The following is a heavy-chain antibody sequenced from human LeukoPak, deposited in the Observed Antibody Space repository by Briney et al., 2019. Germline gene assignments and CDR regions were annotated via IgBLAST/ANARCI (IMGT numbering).Heavy chain of an antibody. J-gene: IGHJ4*02. CDR1: GGSISSYY. Sequence: SETLSLTCTVSGGSISSYYGSWIRQPAGKGLEWIGRIYTSGYTEYNPSLKSRATMSVDTSKNQFSLKLSSVTAADTAVYCARLTAAAGYFDSWGPGTLVTVSS. D-gene: IGHD6-13*01. CDR2: IYTSGYT. V-gene: IGHV4-4*07. CDR3: ARLTAAAGYFDS.